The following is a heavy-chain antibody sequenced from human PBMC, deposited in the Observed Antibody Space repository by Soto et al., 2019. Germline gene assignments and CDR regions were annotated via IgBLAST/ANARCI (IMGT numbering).Heavy chain of an antibody. V-gene: IGHV3-30-3*01. Sequence: PGGSLRLSCAASGFTFSSYAMHWVRQAPGKGLEWVAVISYDGSNKYYADSVKGRFTISRDNSKNTLYLQMNSLRAEDTAVYYCARASSYSSGWYLFDYWGQGTLVTVS. J-gene: IGHJ4*02. CDR2: ISYDGSNK. D-gene: IGHD6-19*01. CDR1: GFTFSSYA. CDR3: ARASSYSSGWYLFDY.